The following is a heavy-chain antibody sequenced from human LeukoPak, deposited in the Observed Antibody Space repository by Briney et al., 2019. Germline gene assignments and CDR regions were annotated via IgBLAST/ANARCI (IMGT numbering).Heavy chain of an antibody. V-gene: IGHV3-33*01. CDR1: GFSFSTFG. J-gene: IGHJ4*02. CDR3: ARDYSGSYSLLDY. CDR2: IWYDGSNK. Sequence: GGSLRLSCAASGFSFSTFGMHWVRQAPGKGLEWVAVIWYDGSNKYYADSVKGRFTISRDNSKNTLYLQMNSLRAEDTAVYYCARDYSGSYSLLDYWGQGTLVTVSS. D-gene: IGHD1-26*01.